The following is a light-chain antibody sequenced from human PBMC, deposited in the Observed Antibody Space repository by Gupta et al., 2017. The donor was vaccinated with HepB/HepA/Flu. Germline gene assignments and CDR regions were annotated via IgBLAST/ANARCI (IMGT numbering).Light chain of an antibody. CDR3: AAWDDSRSGVV. CDR1: SSNIGSNY. CDR2: RNN. V-gene: IGLV1-47*01. J-gene: IGLJ2*01. Sequence: SVLTQPPSASGTPGQRVPISCSGSSSNIGSNYVYWYQQLPGPAPNLLIYRNNQRPSGVPDRFSGSKSGTSASLAISGLRAEDEADYYCAAWDDSRSGVVFGGGTKLTVL.